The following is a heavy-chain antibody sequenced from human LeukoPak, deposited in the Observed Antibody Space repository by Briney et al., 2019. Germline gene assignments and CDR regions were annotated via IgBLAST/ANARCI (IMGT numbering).Heavy chain of an antibody. CDR1: GGSITSNNW. CDR3: ARSPHIWFAERGWFDP. CDR2: IYHSGNA. J-gene: IGHJ5*02. Sequence: SETLSLTCAVSGGSITSNNWWSWVRQPPGKGLEWIGEIYHSGNANYNPSLKSRVTISVDKSKNQFSLKLSSVTAADTAVYFCARSPHIWFAERGWFDPRGQGTLVTVSS. V-gene: IGHV4-4*02. D-gene: IGHD3-10*01.